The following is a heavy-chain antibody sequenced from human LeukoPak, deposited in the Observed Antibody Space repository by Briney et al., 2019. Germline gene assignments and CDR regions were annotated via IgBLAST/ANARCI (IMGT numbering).Heavy chain of an antibody. CDR1: GYTFSVYY. V-gene: IGHV1-2*02. CDR3: ARGVGFCWYFDL. Sequence: GASVKVSCTASGYTFSVYYMHWVRQAPAQGLEWMGWIDPNSGGKNYAKNLQGRVNMTRDTSITTAYMELSGLKSDNTAVYYCARGVGFCWYFDLWGRGTLGTVSS. CDR2: IDPNSGGK. J-gene: IGHJ2*01. D-gene: IGHD2/OR15-2a*01.